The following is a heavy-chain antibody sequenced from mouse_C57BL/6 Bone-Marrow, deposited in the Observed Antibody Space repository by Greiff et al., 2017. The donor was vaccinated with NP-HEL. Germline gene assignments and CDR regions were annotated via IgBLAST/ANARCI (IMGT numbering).Heavy chain of an antibody. J-gene: IGHJ1*03. CDR3: TSVTTVVVCYWYFDV. Sequence: EVQLQQSGAELVRPGASVKLSCTASGFNIKDDYMHWVKQRPEQGLEWIGWIDPENGDTEYASKFQGKATITADTSSNTAYLQLSSLTSEDTAVYYCTSVTTVVVCYWYFDVWGTGTTVTVSS. CDR1: GFNIKDDY. V-gene: IGHV14-4*01. D-gene: IGHD1-1*01. CDR2: IDPENGDT.